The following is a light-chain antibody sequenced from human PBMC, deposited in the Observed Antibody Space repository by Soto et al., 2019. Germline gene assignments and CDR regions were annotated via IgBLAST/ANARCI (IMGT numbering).Light chain of an antibody. J-gene: IGLJ1*01. CDR1: SSDVGSYNL. CDR2: EGS. CDR3: CSYAGSSTSPYV. Sequence: QSVLTQPASVSVSPGQSITISCTGTSSDVGSYNLVSWYQQHPGKAPKLMIYEGSKRPSGVSNRFSGSKSGNTASLTISGLQAEDEADYYCCSYAGSSTSPYVFGTGTKVTVL. V-gene: IGLV2-23*01.